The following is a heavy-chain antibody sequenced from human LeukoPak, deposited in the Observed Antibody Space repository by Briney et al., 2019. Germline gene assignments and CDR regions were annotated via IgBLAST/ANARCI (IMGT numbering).Heavy chain of an antibody. V-gene: IGHV3-30*02. Sequence: GGSLRLSCAASGFTFSSYGMHWVRQAPGKGLAWVAFIRYDGSNKYYADSVKGRFTISRDNSKNTLYLQMNSLRAEDTAVYYCAKGLEVYYYYMDVWGKGTTVTVSS. J-gene: IGHJ6*03. CDR2: IRYDGSNK. D-gene: IGHD3-3*01. CDR3: AKGLEVYYYYMDV. CDR1: GFTFSSYG.